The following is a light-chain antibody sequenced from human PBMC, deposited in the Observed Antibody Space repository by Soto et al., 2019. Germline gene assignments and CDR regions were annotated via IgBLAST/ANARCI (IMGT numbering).Light chain of an antibody. CDR3: AAWDDSLNSLV. CDR2: SNN. Sequence: QSVLTQPPSASGTPRQRVTISCSGSRSNIGSNTVNWYQQLPGTAPKLLIYSNNQRPSGVPDRFSGSKSGTSASLAISGLQSEDEADYYCAAWDDSLNSLVFGGGTKLTVL. V-gene: IGLV1-44*01. J-gene: IGLJ2*01. CDR1: RSNIGSNT.